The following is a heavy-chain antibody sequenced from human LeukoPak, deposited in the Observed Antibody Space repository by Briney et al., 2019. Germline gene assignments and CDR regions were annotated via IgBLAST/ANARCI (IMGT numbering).Heavy chain of an antibody. CDR2: INPNSGGT. CDR3: ARGSGYDPDY. J-gene: IGHJ4*02. V-gene: IGHV1-2*02. Sequence: VASVKVSCKASGYTFTSYGISWVRQAPGQGLEWMGWINPNSGGTNYAQKFQGRVTMTRDTSISTAYMELSRLRSDDTAVYYCARGSGYDPDYWGQGTLVTVSS. D-gene: IGHD5-12*01. CDR1: GYTFTSYG.